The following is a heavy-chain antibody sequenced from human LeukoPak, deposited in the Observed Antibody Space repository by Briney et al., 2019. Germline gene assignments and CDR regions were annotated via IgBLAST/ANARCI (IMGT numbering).Heavy chain of an antibody. CDR2: INWNSVTI. V-gene: IGHV3-9*01. J-gene: IGHJ4*02. Sequence: PGRSLRLSYVGSGFIFDDYGMHWVRQVPGKGLEWVSGINWNSVTIGYADSVKGRFTISRDNAKNSLYLQMNSLSVDDTALYYCVKDISSGWTWPPSSPHPGFDSWGQGTGALVTVSS. D-gene: IGHD6-19*01. CDR3: VKDISSGWTWPPSSPHPGFDS. CDR1: GFIFDDYG.